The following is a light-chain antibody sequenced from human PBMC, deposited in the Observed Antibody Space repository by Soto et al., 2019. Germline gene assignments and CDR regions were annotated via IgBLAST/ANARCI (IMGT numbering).Light chain of an antibody. CDR2: EVT. CDR3: SSYTTSNTLVV. J-gene: IGLJ2*01. CDR1: SSDVGGSNY. Sequence: QSVLTQPASVSGSPGQSITISCTGTSSDVGGSNYVSWFQQHPGKAPKLMIYEVTNRPSGVSNRFSGSKSGNTASLTISGLQAEDEADYYCSSYTTSNTLVVFGGGTKLTVL. V-gene: IGLV2-14*01.